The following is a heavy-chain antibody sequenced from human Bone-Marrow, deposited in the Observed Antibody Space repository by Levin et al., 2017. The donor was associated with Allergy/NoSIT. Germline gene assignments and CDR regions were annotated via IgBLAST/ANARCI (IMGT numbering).Heavy chain of an antibody. Sequence: PGGSLRLSCTISDFTFGSYGMHWVRQAPGKGLEWVAVIWSDESKKYYLESVKGRFTISRDNSKSTLYLQMSSLRAEDSAVYYCVKDIQYSGHYFLGMDVWGQGTTVTVS. D-gene: IGHD1-26*01. V-gene: IGHV3-30*02. CDR2: IWSDESKK. J-gene: IGHJ6*02. CDR3: VKDIQYSGHYFLGMDV. CDR1: DFTFGSYG.